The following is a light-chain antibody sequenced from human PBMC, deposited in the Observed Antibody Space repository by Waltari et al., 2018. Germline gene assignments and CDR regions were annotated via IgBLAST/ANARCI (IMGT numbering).Light chain of an antibody. V-gene: IGKV3-20*01. CDR1: QSVATY. CDR2: GAS. J-gene: IGKJ1*01. Sequence: EIVLTQSPGTLSLSPGERATLSCRASQSVATYLAWYQQKTGQAPRLLIYGASSRATGVPDRFSASGSGTDFSLTISSLEPEDFAVYYCQHYVGLPVTFGQGTKVEIK. CDR3: QHYVGLPVT.